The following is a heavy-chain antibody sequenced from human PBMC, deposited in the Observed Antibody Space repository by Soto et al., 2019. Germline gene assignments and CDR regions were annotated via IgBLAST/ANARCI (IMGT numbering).Heavy chain of an antibody. J-gene: IGHJ4*02. CDR1: GGTFSSYA. V-gene: IGHV1-69*13. Sequence: SVKVSCKASGGTFSSYAISWVRQAPGQGLEWMGGIIPIFGTANYAQKFQGRVTITADESTSTAYMELSSLRSEDTAVYYCARDHVPAAIFYFDYWGQGTLVTVSS. CDR2: IIPIFGTA. D-gene: IGHD2-2*01. CDR3: ARDHVPAAIFYFDY.